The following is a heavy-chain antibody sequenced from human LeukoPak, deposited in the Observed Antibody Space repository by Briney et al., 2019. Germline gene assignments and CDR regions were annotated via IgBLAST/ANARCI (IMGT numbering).Heavy chain of an antibody. Sequence: GGSLRLSCAASGFTFSSYGMHWVRQAPGKGLVWVPHINSDGSSTSYADSVKGRFTISRDNAKNTLYLQMNSLRAEDTAVYYCARDEYSYGYDYWGQGTLVTVSS. V-gene: IGHV3-74*01. CDR3: ARDEYSYGYDY. D-gene: IGHD5-18*01. CDR2: INSDGSST. J-gene: IGHJ4*02. CDR1: GFTFSSYG.